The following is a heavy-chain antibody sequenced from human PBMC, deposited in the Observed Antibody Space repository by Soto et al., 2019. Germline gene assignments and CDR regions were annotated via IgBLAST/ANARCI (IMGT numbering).Heavy chain of an antibody. J-gene: IGHJ4*02. CDR3: ARTYSYGYYFDY. V-gene: IGHV1-69*06. D-gene: IGHD5-18*01. CDR1: GGTFSSYA. CDR2: IIPIFGTA. Sequence: ASVKVSCKASGGTFSSYAISGVRQAPGQGLEWMGGIIPIFGTANYAQKFQGRVTITADKSTSTAYMELSSLRSEDTAVYYCARTYSYGYYFDYWGQGTLVTVSS.